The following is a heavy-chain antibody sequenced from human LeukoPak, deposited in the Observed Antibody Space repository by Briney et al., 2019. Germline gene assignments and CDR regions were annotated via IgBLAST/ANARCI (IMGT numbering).Heavy chain of an antibody. CDR3: ATADTAMVYFDY. Sequence: SETLSLTCAVSGYSISSGYYWGWIRQPPGKGLEWIGSIYHSGSTYYNPSLKSRVTISVDTSKNQFSLKLSSVTAADTAVYYCATADTAMVYFDYWGQGTLVTVSS. CDR2: IYHSGST. D-gene: IGHD5-18*01. CDR1: GYSISSGYY. J-gene: IGHJ4*02. V-gene: IGHV4-38-2*01.